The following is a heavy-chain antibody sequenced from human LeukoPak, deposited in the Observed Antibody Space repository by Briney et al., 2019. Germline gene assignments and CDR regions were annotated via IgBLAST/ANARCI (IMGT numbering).Heavy chain of an antibody. CDR3: AREPFGVVIQFPDY. CDR2: INTNTGNP. Sequence: ASAKVSCKASGYTFTSYAMNWVRQAPGQGLEWMGWINTNTGNPTYAQGFTGRFVFSLDTSVSTAYLQISSLKAEDTAVYYCAREPFGVVIQFPDYWGQGTLVTVSS. CDR1: GYTFTSYA. V-gene: IGHV7-4-1*02. J-gene: IGHJ4*02. D-gene: IGHD3-3*01.